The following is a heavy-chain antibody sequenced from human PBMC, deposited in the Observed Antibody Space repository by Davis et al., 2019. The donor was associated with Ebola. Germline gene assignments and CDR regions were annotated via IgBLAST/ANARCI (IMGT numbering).Heavy chain of an antibody. Sequence: ASVKVSCKASGYTFTSYGISWVRQAPGQGLEWMGWISAYNGNTNYAQKLQGRVTMTTDTSTSTAYMELRSLGSDDTAVYYCARDLYSRSFYGGGGDYYYAMDVWGQGTTVTVSS. CDR3: ARDLYSRSFYGGGGDYYYAMDV. CDR2: ISAYNGNT. CDR1: GYTFTSYG. J-gene: IGHJ6*02. D-gene: IGHD6-13*01. V-gene: IGHV1-18*01.